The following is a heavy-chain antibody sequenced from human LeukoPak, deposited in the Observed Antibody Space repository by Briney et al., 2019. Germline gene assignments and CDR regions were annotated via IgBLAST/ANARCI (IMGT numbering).Heavy chain of an antibody. D-gene: IGHD3-10*01. J-gene: IGHJ6*02. Sequence: ASVKVSCKASGYTFTGYYMHWVRQAPGQGLEWMGWINPNSGGTNYAQKFQGRVTMTRDTSISTAYMELSRLRSDDTAVYYCARAFGYYGSGSYGATTYYYGMDVWGQGTTVTVSS. CDR1: GYTFTGYY. V-gene: IGHV1-2*02. CDR2: INPNSGGT. CDR3: ARAFGYYGSGSYGATTYYYGMDV.